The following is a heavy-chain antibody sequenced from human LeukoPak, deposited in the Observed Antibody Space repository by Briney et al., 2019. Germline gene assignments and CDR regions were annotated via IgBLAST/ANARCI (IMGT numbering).Heavy chain of an antibody. CDR1: GCPVSSGSFF. CDR2: MYYSGNT. D-gene: IGHD3-16*01. V-gene: IGHV4-39*01. J-gene: IGHJ4*02. Sequence: SETLTLTCTVSGCPVSSGSFFWGWVRQSPGKGLDWIESMYYSGNTYYNPSLKSRVTISVDTHKNQFSLRLTSVTAADTAVYYCVRQVAYNDNFFDYWGQGTLVTVSS. CDR3: VRQVAYNDNFFDY.